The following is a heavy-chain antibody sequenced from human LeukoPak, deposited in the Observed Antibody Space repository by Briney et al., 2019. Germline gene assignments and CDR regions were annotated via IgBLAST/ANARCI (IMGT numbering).Heavy chain of an antibody. D-gene: IGHD5-18*01. Sequence: QPGRSLRLSCAASGFTFSSYGMHWVRQAPGKGLEWVAVIWYDGSNKYYADSVKGRFTISRDNSKNTLYLQMNSLRAEDTAVYYCARDRYRGYSYGSYYYYGMDAWGQGTTVTVSS. CDR2: IWYDGSNK. J-gene: IGHJ6*02. V-gene: IGHV3-33*01. CDR3: ARDRYRGYSYGSYYYYGMDA. CDR1: GFTFSSYG.